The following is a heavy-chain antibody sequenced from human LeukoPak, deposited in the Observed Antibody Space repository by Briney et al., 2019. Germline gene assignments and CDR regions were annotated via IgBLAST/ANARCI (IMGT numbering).Heavy chain of an antibody. J-gene: IGHJ4*02. D-gene: IGHD3-22*01. CDR2: IYPGDSDT. Sequence: GESLKISCKGSGYSFTSYWIGWVRQMPGKGLEWMGIIYPGDSDTRYSPSFQGQVTISADKSISTAYLQWSSLKASDTAMYYCARLSSGYFTPPGDYYFDYWGQGTLVTVSS. CDR1: GYSFTSYW. CDR3: ARLSSGYFTPPGDYYFDY. V-gene: IGHV5-51*01.